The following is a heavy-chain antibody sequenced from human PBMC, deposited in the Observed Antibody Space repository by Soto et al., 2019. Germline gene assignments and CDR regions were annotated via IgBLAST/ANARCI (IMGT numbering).Heavy chain of an antibody. Sequence: SETLSLTCAVSGGSISSTNWWSWVRQPPGKGLEWIGEIYHSGSTNYNPSLKSRVTISVDKSKNQLSLKLSSVTAADTAVYYCARWSRYYYASDHWGQGTLVTVSS. V-gene: IGHV4-4*02. CDR1: GGSISSTNW. CDR3: ARWSRYYYASDH. CDR2: IYHSGST. J-gene: IGHJ4*02. D-gene: IGHD3-10*01.